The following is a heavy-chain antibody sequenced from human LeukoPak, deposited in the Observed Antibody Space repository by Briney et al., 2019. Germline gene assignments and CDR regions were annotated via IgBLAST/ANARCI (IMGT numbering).Heavy chain of an antibody. V-gene: IGHV4-34*01. CDR1: GGSFSGYY. CDR3: ARGRYYFDY. CDR2: INHSGST. Sequence: SETLSLTCAVYGGSFSGYYWSWIRQPPGKGLEWIGEINHSGSTNYNPSLKSRVTISVDTSKNQFSLKLSSVTAADTAVYYCARGRYYFDYWGQGTLVTVSS. J-gene: IGHJ4*02.